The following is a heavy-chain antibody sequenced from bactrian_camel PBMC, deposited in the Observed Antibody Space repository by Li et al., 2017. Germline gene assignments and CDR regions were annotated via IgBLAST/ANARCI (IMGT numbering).Heavy chain of an antibody. V-gene: IGHV3S63*01. Sequence: HVQLVESGGGSVQAGGSLRLSCTASGFTFDDSDMGWYRQAPGNECELVSTISSDGSTYYADSVKGRFTISQDNAKNTVYLQMNNLQPEDTATYYCAEGRGSRGEHCYSLNYWGQGTQVTVS. D-gene: IGHD6*01. J-gene: IGHJ4*01. CDR1: GFTFDDSD. CDR3: AEGRGSRGEHCYSLNY. CDR2: ISSDGST.